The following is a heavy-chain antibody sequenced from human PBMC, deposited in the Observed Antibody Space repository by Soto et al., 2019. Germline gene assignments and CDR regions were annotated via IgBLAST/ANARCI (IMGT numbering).Heavy chain of an antibody. CDR2: IYPGDSDT. D-gene: IGHD3-22*01. CDR1: GYSFTSYW. Sequence: PGESLKISCKGSGYSFTSYWIGWVRQMPGKGLEWMGIIYPGDSDTRYSPSFQGQVTISADKSISTAYLQWSSLKASDTAMYYCARSGYYDSSGYYGLDYYYYGMDVWGQGTTVTVSS. CDR3: ARSGYYDSSGYYGLDYYYYGMDV. V-gene: IGHV5-51*01. J-gene: IGHJ6*02.